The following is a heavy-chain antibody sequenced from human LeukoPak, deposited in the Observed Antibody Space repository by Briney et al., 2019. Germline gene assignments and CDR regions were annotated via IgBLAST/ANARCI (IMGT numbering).Heavy chain of an antibody. CDR3: ARDRVGATSDAFDI. CDR2: IYHSGST. Sequence: SETLSLTCTVSGYSISSGYYWGWIRQPPGKGLEWIGSIYHSGSTYYNPSLKGRVTISVDTSKNQFSLKLSSVTAADTAVYYCARDRVGATSDAFDIWGQGTMVTVSS. V-gene: IGHV4-38-2*02. D-gene: IGHD1-26*01. CDR1: GYSISSGYY. J-gene: IGHJ3*02.